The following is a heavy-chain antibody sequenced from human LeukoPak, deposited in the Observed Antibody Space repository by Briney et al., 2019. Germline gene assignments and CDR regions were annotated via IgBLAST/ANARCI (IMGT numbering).Heavy chain of an antibody. D-gene: IGHD6-19*01. CDR1: GFTFSSYS. Sequence: GGSLRLSCAASGFTFSSYSMNWVRQTPGKGLEWVSSISATSSYIYYADSARGRFTISRDNAKNSLYLQMNSLRAEDTAVYYCARDETEQWLVLEAFDIWGRGTVVTVSS. CDR3: ARDETEQWLVLEAFDI. CDR2: ISATSSYI. J-gene: IGHJ3*02. V-gene: IGHV3-21*01.